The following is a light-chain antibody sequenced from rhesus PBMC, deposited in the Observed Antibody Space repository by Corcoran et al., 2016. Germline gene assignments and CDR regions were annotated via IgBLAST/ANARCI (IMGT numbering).Light chain of an antibody. CDR3: QQYYGLPYS. V-gene: IGKV1-25*01. J-gene: IGKJ2*01. CDR1: QDIRSF. CDR2: YST. Sequence: DIQMTQSPSSLSASVGDRVTITCRASQDIRSFLVWYQQKPGKAPNLLIYYSTTLQSGVPPRFSGSGSGTEFALTISSLHPEDCATYYCQQYYGLPYSFGLGTKLEI.